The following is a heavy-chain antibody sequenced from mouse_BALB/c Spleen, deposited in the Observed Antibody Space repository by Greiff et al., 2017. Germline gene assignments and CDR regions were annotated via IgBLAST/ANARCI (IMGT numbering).Heavy chain of an antibody. V-gene: IGHV1-14*01. Sequence: VQLKESGPELVKPGASVKMSCKASGYTFTSYVMHWVKQKPGQGLEWIGYINPYNDGTKYNEKFKGKATLTSDKSSSTAYMELSSLTSEDSAVYYCASTTYYGNYGYFDVWGAGTTVTVSS. J-gene: IGHJ1*01. CDR2: INPYNDGT. CDR1: GYTFTSYV. D-gene: IGHD2-10*01. CDR3: ASTTYYGNYGYFDV.